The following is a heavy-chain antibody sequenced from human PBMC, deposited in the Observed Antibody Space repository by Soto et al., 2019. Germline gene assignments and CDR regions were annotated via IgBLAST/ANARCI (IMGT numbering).Heavy chain of an antibody. CDR1: GGSISSYY. CDR2: IYTSGST. CDR3: ARTYYYDSSGYYNDP. J-gene: IGHJ5*02. D-gene: IGHD3-22*01. Sequence: SETLSLTCTVSGGSISSYYWSWIRQPAGKGLEWIGRIYTSGSTNYNPSLKSRVTMSVDTSKNQFSLKLSSVTAADTAVYYCARTYYYDSSGYYNDPWGQGTLVTVSS. V-gene: IGHV4-4*07.